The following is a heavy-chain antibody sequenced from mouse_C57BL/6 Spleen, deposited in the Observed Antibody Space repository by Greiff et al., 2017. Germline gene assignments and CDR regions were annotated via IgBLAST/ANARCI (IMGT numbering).Heavy chain of an antibody. CDR2: IYPSDSET. CDR3: ARPRDYYGSIYYFDS. CDR1: GYTFTSYW. V-gene: IGHV1-61*01. Sequence: QVQLQQPGAELVRPGSSVKLSCKASGYTFTSYWMDWVKQRPGQGLEWIGNIYPSDSETHYNQKFKDKATLTVDKSSSTAYMQLSSLTSEDSAVXYCARPRDYYGSIYYFDSWGQGTTLTVSS. D-gene: IGHD1-1*01. J-gene: IGHJ2*01.